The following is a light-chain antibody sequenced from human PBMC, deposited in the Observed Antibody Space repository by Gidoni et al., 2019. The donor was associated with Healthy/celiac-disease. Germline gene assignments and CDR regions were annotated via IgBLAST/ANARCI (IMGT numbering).Light chain of an antibody. V-gene: IGLV2-14*03. CDR2: DVS. Sequence: QSPLPQPASVSASPGPSITISCTGTSSDVVGYHYVSWYQQHPGKAPKLMIYDVSNPPSGVSNRVSGSKSGNTASLTISGLQAEDEADYYCSSYTSSSTLDFGTGTKVTVL. CDR3: SSYTSSSTLD. CDR1: SSDVVGYHY. J-gene: IGLJ1*01.